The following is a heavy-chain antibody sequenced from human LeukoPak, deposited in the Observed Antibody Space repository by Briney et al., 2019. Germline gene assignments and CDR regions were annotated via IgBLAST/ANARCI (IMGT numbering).Heavy chain of an antibody. CDR3: ARVMVRARHSYYYYYYMDV. D-gene: IGHD3-10*01. CDR1: GYTFTSYD. Sequence: ASVKVSCKASGYTFTSYDINWVRQATGQGLERMGWMNPNSGNTGYAQKFQGRVTMTRNTSISTAYMELSSLRSEDTAVYYCARVMVRARHSYYYYYYMDVWGKGTTVTISS. J-gene: IGHJ6*03. CDR2: MNPNSGNT. V-gene: IGHV1-8*01.